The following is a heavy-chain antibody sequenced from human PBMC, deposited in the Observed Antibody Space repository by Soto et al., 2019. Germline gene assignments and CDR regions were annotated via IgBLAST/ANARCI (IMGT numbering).Heavy chain of an antibody. CDR3: ARQGFGVLHGLVDV. V-gene: IGHV4-39*07. D-gene: IGHD3-10*01. CDR1: GGSITSSSYY. CDR2: IYYTGST. Sequence: SETLSLTCTVSGGSITSSSYYWGWIRQPPGKGLEWIGSIYYTGSTSYNPSLKGRVSISVDTSKNQFSLTLTSVTAADTAVYYCARQGFGVLHGLVDVWGQGTTVTVSS. J-gene: IGHJ6*02.